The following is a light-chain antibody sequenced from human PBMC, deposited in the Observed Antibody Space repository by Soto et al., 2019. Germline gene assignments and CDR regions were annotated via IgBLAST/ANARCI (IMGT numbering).Light chain of an antibody. CDR3: QQRSNWPPYT. CDR1: QSVSRY. Sequence: EIVLTQSPATLSLSPGERATLSCRASQSVSRYLAWYQQKPGQAPRLLIYEASKRATGIPARFSGSGSGTDFTLTISSLEPEDFAVYYCQQRSNWPPYTFGQGTKLEIK. V-gene: IGKV3-11*01. CDR2: EAS. J-gene: IGKJ2*01.